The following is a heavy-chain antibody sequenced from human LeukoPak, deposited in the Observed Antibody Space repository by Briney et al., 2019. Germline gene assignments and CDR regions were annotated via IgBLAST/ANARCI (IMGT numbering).Heavy chain of an antibody. V-gene: IGHV3-30*04. CDR3: ARPSPPGDGYNPSDQ. J-gene: IGHJ4*02. D-gene: IGHD5-24*01. Sequence: GRSLRLSCAASGFIFTNFAMHWVRQAPGKGLEWVAVISNDERNKYYAESVKGRFTISRDNSNSMVYLQMTSLRLEDTAVYYCARPSPPGDGYNPSDQWGQGSLVIVSS. CDR1: GFIFTNFA. CDR2: ISNDERNK.